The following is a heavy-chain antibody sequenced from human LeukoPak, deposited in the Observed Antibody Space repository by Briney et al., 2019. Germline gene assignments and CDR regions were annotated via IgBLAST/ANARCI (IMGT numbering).Heavy chain of an antibody. J-gene: IGHJ3*02. CDR3: ARAPYDILTGYREDDAFDI. Sequence: PGGSLRLSCAASGFTLSSYSMNWVRQAPGKGLEWVSSISSSSSYIYYADSVKGRFTISRDNAKNSLYLQMNSLRAEDTAVYYCARAPYDILTGYREDDAFDIWGQGTMVTVSS. CDR2: ISSSSSYI. CDR1: GFTLSSYS. V-gene: IGHV3-21*01. D-gene: IGHD3-9*01.